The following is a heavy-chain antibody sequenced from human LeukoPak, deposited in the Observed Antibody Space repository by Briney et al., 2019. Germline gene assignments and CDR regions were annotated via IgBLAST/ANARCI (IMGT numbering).Heavy chain of an antibody. J-gene: IGHJ4*02. D-gene: IGHD6-13*01. CDR2: IYTSGST. CDR3: ARDKGDRWAAAGFERVFDY. CDR1: GGSISSYY. Sequence: PSETLSLTCTVSGGSISSYYWSWIRQPAGKGLEWIGRIYTSGSTNYNPSLKSRVTMSVDTSKNQFSLKLSSVTAADTAVYYCARDKGDRWAAAGFERVFDYWGQGTLVTVSS. V-gene: IGHV4-4*07.